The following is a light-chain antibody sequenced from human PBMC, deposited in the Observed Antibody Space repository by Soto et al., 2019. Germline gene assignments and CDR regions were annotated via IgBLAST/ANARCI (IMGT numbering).Light chain of an antibody. CDR2: EGN. J-gene: IGLJ3*02. V-gene: IGLV2-23*01. Sequence: QSALTQPASVSGSPGQSITISCTGTSSDVGSYNLVSWYQQHPGKAPKLMIYEGNKRPSGVSNRFSGSKSGNTASLTISGLQAEDEADYYCAAWDDSLSSPVFGGGTKVTVL. CDR3: AAWDDSLSSPV. CDR1: SSDVGSYNL.